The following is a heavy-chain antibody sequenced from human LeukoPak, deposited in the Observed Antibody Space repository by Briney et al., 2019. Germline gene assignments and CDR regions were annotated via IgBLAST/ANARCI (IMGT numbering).Heavy chain of an antibody. D-gene: IGHD2-2*01. Sequence: PGGSLRLSCAASGFTFSSYWMSWVRQAPGKGLEWVASIKQDGSEKYYVDSVKGRFTISRDDAKNSLYLQMNCLRAEDTAVYYCARSLGYCSSTSCYFWFDPWGQGTLVTVSS. CDR3: ARSLGYCSSTSCYFWFDP. CDR1: GFTFSSYW. J-gene: IGHJ5*02. CDR2: IKQDGSEK. V-gene: IGHV3-7*01.